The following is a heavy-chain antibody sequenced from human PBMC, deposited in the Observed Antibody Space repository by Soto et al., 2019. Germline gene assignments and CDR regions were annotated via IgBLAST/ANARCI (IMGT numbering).Heavy chain of an antibody. V-gene: IGHV4-59*01. Sequence: SETLSLTCTVSGFSISSDYWSWIRQPPGKGLEWIGYIYYTGTTNYSPSLRSRVTISVDTSKNQFSLKLSSVTAADTAVYHCARLRRGDYIDYWGQGTLVTVSS. CDR2: IYYTGTT. CDR3: ARLRRGDYIDY. J-gene: IGHJ4*02. CDR1: GFSISSDY.